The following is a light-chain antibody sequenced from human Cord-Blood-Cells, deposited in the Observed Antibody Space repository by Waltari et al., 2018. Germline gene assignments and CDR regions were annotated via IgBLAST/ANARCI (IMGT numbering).Light chain of an antibody. J-gene: IGLJ1*01. CDR2: YDS. CDR1: NIGSKS. CDR3: QVWDSSSDHYV. V-gene: IGLV3-21*04. Sequence: SYVLTQPPSVSVAPGKTARITCGGNNIGSKSVHWYQQKPDQAPVLVIYYDSDRPSGIPERFSGSNPGNTATLTISRVEAGDEADYYCQVWDSSSDHYVFGTGTKVTVL.